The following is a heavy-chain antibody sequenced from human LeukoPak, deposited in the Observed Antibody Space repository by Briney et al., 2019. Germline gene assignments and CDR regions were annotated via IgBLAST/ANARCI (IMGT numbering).Heavy chain of an antibody. V-gene: IGHV3-9*03. CDR3: AKALGAAAGTCVGW. J-gene: IGHJ4*02. Sequence: HPGRSLRLSCAASGFTFDDYAMHWVRQAPGKGLEWVSGISWNSGSIGYADSVKGRFTISRDNAKNSLYLQMNSLRAEDMALYYCAKALGAAAGTCVGWWGQGTLVTVSS. CDR2: ISWNSGSI. D-gene: IGHD6-13*01. CDR1: GFTFDDYA.